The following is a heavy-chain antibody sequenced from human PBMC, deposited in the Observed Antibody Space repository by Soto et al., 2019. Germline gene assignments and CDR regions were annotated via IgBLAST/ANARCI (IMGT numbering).Heavy chain of an antibody. J-gene: IGHJ4*02. CDR2: INPSGGST. CDR1: GYTFTSYY. V-gene: IGHV1-46*03. Sequence: GASVKVSCKASGYTFTSYYMHWVRQAPGQGLEWMGIINPSGGSTSYAQKFQGRVTMTRDTSTSTVYMELSSLRSEDTAVYYCARDPHALYIAATYYFDYWGQGTLVTVSS. CDR3: ARDPHALYIAATYYFDY. D-gene: IGHD6-13*01.